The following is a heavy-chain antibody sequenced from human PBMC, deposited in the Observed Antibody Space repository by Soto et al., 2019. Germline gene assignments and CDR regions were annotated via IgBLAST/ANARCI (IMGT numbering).Heavy chain of an antibody. V-gene: IGHV4-39*02. CDR1: GGSISSSSYY. CDR3: AREGDYYYYYYMDV. D-gene: IGHD2-21*02. Sequence: QLQLQESGPGLVKPSETLSLTCTVSGGSISSSSYYWGWIRQPPGKGLEWIGSIYYSGSTYYNPSLKSRVPISVDTSKNQFSLKLSSVTAADTAVYYCAREGDYYYYYYMDVWGKGTTVTVSS. CDR2: IYYSGST. J-gene: IGHJ6*03.